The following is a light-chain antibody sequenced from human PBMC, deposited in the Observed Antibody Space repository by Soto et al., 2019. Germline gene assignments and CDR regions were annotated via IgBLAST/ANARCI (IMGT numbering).Light chain of an antibody. Sequence: IVMKQPRATLSWNPRETPTRPCRASQSVSSSYLAWYQQKPGQAPRLLIYDASSRATGIPARFSGSGSGTDFTLTISSVDPEDFAFYYCQHRSNWITFGQGTRLEIK. CDR2: DAS. V-gene: IGKV3D-20*02. J-gene: IGKJ5*01. CDR3: QHRSNWIT. CDR1: QSVSSSY.